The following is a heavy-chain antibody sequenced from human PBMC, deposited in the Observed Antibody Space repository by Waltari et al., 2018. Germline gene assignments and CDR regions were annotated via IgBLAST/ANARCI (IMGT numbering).Heavy chain of an antibody. CDR2: IRAYNGNT. J-gene: IGHJ3*02. CDR1: GYTFTSYG. V-gene: IGHV1-18*01. D-gene: IGHD2-15*01. Sequence: QVQLVQSGAEVKKPGASVKVSCKASGYTFTSYGISWVRQAPGQGLEWMGWIRAYNGNTNYAQKLQGRVTMTTDTSTSTAYMELRSLRSDDTAVYYCAREGSMATIHRGGNDAFDIWGQGTMVTVSS. CDR3: AREGSMATIHRGGNDAFDI.